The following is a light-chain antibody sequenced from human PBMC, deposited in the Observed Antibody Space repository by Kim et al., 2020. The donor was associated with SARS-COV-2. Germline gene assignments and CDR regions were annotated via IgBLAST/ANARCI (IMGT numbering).Light chain of an antibody. CDR2: DVS. J-gene: IGLJ1*01. CDR3: SSYTSSSTYV. Sequence: LTQPASVSGSPGQSITISCTGTSSDVGGYNYVSWYQQHPGKAPKLMIYDVSKRPSGVSNRFSGSKSGNTASLTISGLQTEDEADYYCSSYTSSSTYVFGTGSKVTVL. V-gene: IGLV2-14*01. CDR1: SSDVGGYNY.